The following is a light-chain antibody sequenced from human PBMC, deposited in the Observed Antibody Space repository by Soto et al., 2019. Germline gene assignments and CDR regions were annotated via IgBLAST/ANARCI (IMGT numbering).Light chain of an antibody. J-gene: IGKJ5*01. CDR2: DAS. V-gene: IGKV3-11*01. Sequence: IGLSQSAATLSLSPKERATLSCTASQSVSISLAWYQQKPGQAPRLLIYDASNRATGVPARFSGSGSGTDFTLTVSSLESEDFALYRCQQRGNWLPVITFCHGRLLEI. CDR3: QQRGNWLPVIT. CDR1: QSVSIS.